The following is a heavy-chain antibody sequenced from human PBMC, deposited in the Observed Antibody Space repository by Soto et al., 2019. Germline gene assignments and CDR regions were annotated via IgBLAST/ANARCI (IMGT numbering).Heavy chain of an antibody. J-gene: IGHJ4*01. Sequence: PGGSLRLSCAASGFTFGSYWMSWVRQAPGKGLEWLATIKWDASEKKYVDSVKGRFTMSRDNAKNSLYLQMDSLRAEDTAVYYCARVSGYGSGTSVNNYLDYWAHGTLVTVSS. V-gene: IGHV3-7*01. CDR3: ARVSGYGSGTSVNNYLDY. CDR2: IKWDASEK. D-gene: IGHD3-10*01. CDR1: GFTFGSYW.